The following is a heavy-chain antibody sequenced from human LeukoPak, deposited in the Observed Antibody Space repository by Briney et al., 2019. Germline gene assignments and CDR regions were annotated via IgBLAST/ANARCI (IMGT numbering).Heavy chain of an antibody. J-gene: IGHJ4*02. Sequence: AGGSLRLSCAASRLTFTYWMSWVCQAPGKGLEWVANIKQDGGEKYYVDSVKGRFTIFRDNAKKSLYLQMNSLRAEDTAVYYCASSFSDDFWSGHFWGQGTLVTVSS. CDR3: ASSFSDDFWSGHF. D-gene: IGHD3-3*01. CDR2: IKQDGGEK. CDR1: RLTFTYW. V-gene: IGHV3-7*01.